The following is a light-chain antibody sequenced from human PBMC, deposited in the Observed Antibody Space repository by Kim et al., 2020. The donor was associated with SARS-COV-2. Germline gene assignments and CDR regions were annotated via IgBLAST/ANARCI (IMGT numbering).Light chain of an antibody. CDR3: QQYGSSPYT. Sequence: LSAGERPSLSCRASQSVNSKLAWYQQRPAQAPRLLIYGASTRATGIPDRFSGSGSGTDFTLTISRLEPEDITVYYCQQYGSSPYTFGQGTKLEF. CDR2: GAS. CDR1: QSVNSK. J-gene: IGKJ2*01. V-gene: IGKV3-20*01.